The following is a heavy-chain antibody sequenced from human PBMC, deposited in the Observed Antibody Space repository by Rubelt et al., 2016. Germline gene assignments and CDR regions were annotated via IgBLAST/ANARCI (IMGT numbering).Heavy chain of an antibody. CDR2: IYYTGST. CDR3: ARGQGRDGYIH. J-gene: IGHJ4*02. Sequence: QLQLQESGPGLVEPSETLSLTCTVSGGSISSSSSYWSWIRQPPGKGLEWIGYIYYTGSTNYNPSLKSRVTISVDTSKNKSALKLSSVTAADTAVYYCARGQGRDGYIHWGQGTLVTVSS. V-gene: IGHV4-61*05. CDR1: GGSISSSSSY. D-gene: IGHD5-24*01.